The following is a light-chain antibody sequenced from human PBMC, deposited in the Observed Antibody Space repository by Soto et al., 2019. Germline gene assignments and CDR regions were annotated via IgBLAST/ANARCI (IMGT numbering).Light chain of an antibody. CDR1: QSVSNNY. Sequence: ETVLTQSPGTLSLSPGERATLFCRASQSVSNNYLAWYQQKPGQAPRLLIYGASSRATGIPDRFSGSGSVTDFSLTIIRLEPEDSAVYYCQQHGTSPPSWTFGQRTKVEIK. CDR3: QQHGTSPPSWT. J-gene: IGKJ1*01. CDR2: GAS. V-gene: IGKV3-20*01.